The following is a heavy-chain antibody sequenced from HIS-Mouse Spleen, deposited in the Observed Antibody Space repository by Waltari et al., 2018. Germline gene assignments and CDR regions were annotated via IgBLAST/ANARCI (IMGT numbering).Heavy chain of an antibody. Sequence: QVQLVESGGGVVQPGRSLRLSCASSGFPFSSFGMHWFRQAPGKGVEWVAVIWYDGSNKYYADSVKGRFTISRDNSKNTLYLQMNSLRAEDTAVYYCAKGGLMVYAIGDYWGQGTLVTVSS. J-gene: IGHJ4*02. D-gene: IGHD2-8*01. CDR3: AKGGLMVYAIGDY. CDR1: GFPFSSFG. CDR2: IWYDGSNK. V-gene: IGHV3-33*06.